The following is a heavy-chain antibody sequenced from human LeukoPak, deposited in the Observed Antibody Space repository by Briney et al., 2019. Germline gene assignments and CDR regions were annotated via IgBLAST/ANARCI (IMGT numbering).Heavy chain of an antibody. Sequence: PSETLSLTCTVSGGSISSSSYYWGWIRQPPGKGLEWIGSIYYSGSTYYNPSLKSRVTISVDTSKNQFSLKLSSVTAADTAVYYCAREPGNYAHFDYWGQGTLVTVSS. J-gene: IGHJ4*02. CDR1: GGSISSSSYY. CDR3: AREPGNYAHFDY. CDR2: IYYSGST. V-gene: IGHV4-39*07. D-gene: IGHD2-2*01.